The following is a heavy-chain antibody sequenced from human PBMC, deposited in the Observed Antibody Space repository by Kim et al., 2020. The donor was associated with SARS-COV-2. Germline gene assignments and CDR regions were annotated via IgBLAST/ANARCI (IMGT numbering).Heavy chain of an antibody. J-gene: IGHJ6*03. CDR2: FNPNNGGT. V-gene: IGHV1-2*06. D-gene: IGHD3-10*01. CDR1: GYTFTGYF. Sequence: ASVKVSCKAFGYTFTGYFMHWVRQAPGQGLEWMGRFNPNNGGTNFAQKFQGRVTMTRDTSISTAFMELTSLRSDDTAVYYCARGQISYGSGSYYYYMDVWGRGTPVTVSS. CDR3: ARGQISYGSGSYYYYMDV.